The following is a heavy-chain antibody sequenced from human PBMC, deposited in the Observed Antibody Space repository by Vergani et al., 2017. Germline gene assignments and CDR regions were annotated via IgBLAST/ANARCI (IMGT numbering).Heavy chain of an antibody. D-gene: IGHD2-2*01. CDR2: IYPGDSDT. CDR1: GYSFTSYW. V-gene: IGHV5-51*03. J-gene: IGHJ4*02. Sequence: EVQLVQSGAEVKTPGESLKISCKGSGYSFTSYWIGWVRQMPGKGLEWMGIIYPGDSDTRYSPSFQGQVTISADKSISTAYLQWSSLKASDTAMYYCARDDYCSRSSCSDLDYWGQGTLVTVSS. CDR3: ARDDYCSRSSCSDLDY.